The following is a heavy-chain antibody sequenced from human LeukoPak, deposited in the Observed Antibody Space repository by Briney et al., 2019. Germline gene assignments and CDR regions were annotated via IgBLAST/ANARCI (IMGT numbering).Heavy chain of an antibody. Sequence: ASVKVSCKVSGYTLTELSMHWVRQAPGKGLEWMGGFDPEDGETIYAQKFQGRVTMTEDTSTDTAYMELSSLRSEDTAVYYCATANTYGAIGSLGAFDIWGQGTMVTVSS. V-gene: IGHV1-24*01. CDR2: FDPEDGET. CDR1: GYTLTELS. D-gene: IGHD3-16*02. J-gene: IGHJ3*02. CDR3: ATANTYGAIGSLGAFDI.